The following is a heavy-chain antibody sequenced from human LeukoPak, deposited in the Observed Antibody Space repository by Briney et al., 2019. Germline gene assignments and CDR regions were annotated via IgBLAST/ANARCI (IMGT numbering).Heavy chain of an antibody. D-gene: IGHD3-16*02. Sequence: GPSVKVSCNASGGTFSIYAISWVRQSPGQGLEWMGGCIPIFGTANYAQKFQGRVTITADESTSTAYMELSSLRSEDTAVYYCARGGMITFGGVIVPDIDYWGQGTLVTVSS. CDR2: CIPIFGTA. J-gene: IGHJ4*02. V-gene: IGHV1-69*13. CDR3: ARGGMITFGGVIVPDIDY. CDR1: GGTFSIYA.